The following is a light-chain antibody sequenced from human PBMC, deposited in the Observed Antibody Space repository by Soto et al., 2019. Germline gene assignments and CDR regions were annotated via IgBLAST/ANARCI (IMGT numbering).Light chain of an antibody. CDR1: SGFVGSYNL. V-gene: IGLV2-23*01. CDR3: CSYAGSSSYV. CDR2: EGS. Sequence: QSVLAQPASVSGSPGQSITISCTGTSGFVGSYNLVSWYQQHPGKAPKLMIYEGSKRPSGVSNRFSGSKSGNTDSLTISGLQAEDEADYYCCSYAGSSSYVFGTGTKVTVL. J-gene: IGLJ1*01.